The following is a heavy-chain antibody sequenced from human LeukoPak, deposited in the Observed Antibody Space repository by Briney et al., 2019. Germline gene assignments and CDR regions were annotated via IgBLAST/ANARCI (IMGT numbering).Heavy chain of an antibody. CDR1: GNYW. J-gene: IGHJ4*02. D-gene: IGHD6-19*01. V-gene: IGHV3-74*01. CDR2: INSDGSWT. Sequence: PGGSLRLSCAASGNYWMHWVRQAPGKGLVWVSHINSDGSWTSYADSVKGRFTISKDNAKNTVYLQMNSLRVEDTAFYYCAKDNRRHYTSGPNPDSLHWGQGALVTVSS. CDR3: AKDNRRHYTSGPNPDSLH.